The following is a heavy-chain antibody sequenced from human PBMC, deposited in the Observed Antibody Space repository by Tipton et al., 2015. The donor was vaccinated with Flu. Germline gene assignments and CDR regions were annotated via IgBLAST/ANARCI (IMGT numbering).Heavy chain of an antibody. D-gene: IGHD6-19*01. Sequence: QLVQSGGGVVQPGGSLRLSCAASGFTFSRYAMSWVRQAPGKGLEWVSAISGGGGNTYYADSVKGRFTISRDNSKNTLYLQMNSLRAEDTAIYYCAKVIPEKVAGLDYWGQGTLVTVSS. CDR3: AKVIPEKVAGLDY. CDR1: GFTFSRYA. CDR2: ISGGGGNT. V-gene: IGHV3-23*04. J-gene: IGHJ4*02.